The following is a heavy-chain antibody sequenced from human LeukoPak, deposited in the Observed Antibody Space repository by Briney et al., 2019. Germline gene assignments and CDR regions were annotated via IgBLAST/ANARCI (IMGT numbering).Heavy chain of an antibody. J-gene: IGHJ4*02. CDR1: GFTFSNYW. CDR3: VQGWHDY. D-gene: IGHD2-15*01. V-gene: IGHV3-7*01. CDR2: INQDSSEK. Sequence: PGGSLRLSCAASGFTFSNYWMSWVRQAPGKGLEWVANINQDSSEKYYVDSVKGRFTISRDNAKNSLYLQLNTLRPEDTAVYYCVQGWHDYWGQGTLVTVSS.